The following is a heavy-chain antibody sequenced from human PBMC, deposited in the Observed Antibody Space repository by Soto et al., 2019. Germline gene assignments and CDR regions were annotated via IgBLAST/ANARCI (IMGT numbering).Heavy chain of an antibody. CDR2: IYPGDSDT. CDR1: GYRFTNYW. V-gene: IGHV5-51*01. Sequence: GESLKISCNASGYRFTNYWIGWVRQMPGKGLEWMGIIYPGDSDTRYSPSFQGQVTISADKSINTAYLQWSSLRASDTAMYYCTRRGDSGGYMDYWGQGILVTVSS. CDR3: TRRGDSGGYMDY. D-gene: IGHD2-15*01. J-gene: IGHJ4*02.